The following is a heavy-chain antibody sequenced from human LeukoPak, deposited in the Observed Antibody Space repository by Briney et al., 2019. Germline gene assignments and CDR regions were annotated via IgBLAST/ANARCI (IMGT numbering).Heavy chain of an antibody. CDR1: GYTFTGYY. CDR2: INPISGGT. V-gene: IGHV1-2*02. CDR3: ARDDDFVDY. J-gene: IGHJ4*02. Sequence: ASVKVSCKASGYTFTGYYMHWVRQAHGQGLEWMGWINPISGGTNYAQKFRGRVTMTRDTSKSTAYMDLSRLRSDDTAVYYCARDDDFVDYWGQGSLVTVSS. D-gene: IGHD1-1*01.